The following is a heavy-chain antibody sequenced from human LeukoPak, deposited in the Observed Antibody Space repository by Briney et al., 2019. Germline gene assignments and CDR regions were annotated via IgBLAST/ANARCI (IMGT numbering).Heavy chain of an antibody. Sequence: GASVKVSCKASGYTFTSYYMHWVRQAPGQGLEWMGIINPSGGSTRYAQKFQGRVTMTRDTSTKTVYMEMSSLRSEDTAVYYCARDPLITATTTWFDPWGQGPLVTVSS. D-gene: IGHD1-7*01. J-gene: IGHJ5*02. CDR3: ARDPLITATTTWFDP. CDR1: GYTFTSYY. V-gene: IGHV1-46*01. CDR2: INPSGGST.